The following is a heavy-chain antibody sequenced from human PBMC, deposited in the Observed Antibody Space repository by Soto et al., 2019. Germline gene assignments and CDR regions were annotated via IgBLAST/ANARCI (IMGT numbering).Heavy chain of an antibody. Sequence: SVKVSCKASGGTFSSYAISWVRQAPGQGLEWMGGIIPSFGTANYAQKFQGRVTITADESTSTAYMELSSLRSEDTAVYYCARDLRRYYGSGSEPPHYYYGMDVWGQGTTVTVSS. CDR1: GGTFSSYA. J-gene: IGHJ6*02. D-gene: IGHD3-10*01. CDR2: IIPSFGTA. CDR3: ARDLRRYYGSGSEPPHYYYGMDV. V-gene: IGHV1-69*13.